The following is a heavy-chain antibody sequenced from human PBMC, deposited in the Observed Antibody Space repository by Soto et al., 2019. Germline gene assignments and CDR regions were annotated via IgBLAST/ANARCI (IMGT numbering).Heavy chain of an antibody. V-gene: IGHV3-23*01. CDR2: ISGRGGST. Sequence: EVQVLESGGGLVQPGGSLRLSCAASGFAFSSYAMTWVRQAPGKGLEWVSSISGRGGSTYYADSVKGRFTISRDNSKKTLYLQMNSLRADDTALYYCAKDLGVTGTYFDYWGQGTLVTVSS. CDR3: AKDLGVTGTYFDY. CDR1: GFAFSSYA. J-gene: IGHJ4*02. D-gene: IGHD1-1*01.